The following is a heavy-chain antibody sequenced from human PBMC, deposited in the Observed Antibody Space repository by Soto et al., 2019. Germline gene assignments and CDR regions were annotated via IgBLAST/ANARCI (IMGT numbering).Heavy chain of an antibody. CDR3: ARDSHIVVVTAYYFDY. V-gene: IGHV3-7*03. CDR2: IKQDGSEK. Sequence: GESLKISCAASGFTFSSYWMSWVRQAPGKGLEWVANIKQDGSEKYYVDSVKGRFTISRDNAKNSLYLQMNSLRAEDTAVYYCARDSHIVVVTAYYFDYWGQGTLVTVSS. CDR1: GFTFSSYW. J-gene: IGHJ4*02. D-gene: IGHD2-21*02.